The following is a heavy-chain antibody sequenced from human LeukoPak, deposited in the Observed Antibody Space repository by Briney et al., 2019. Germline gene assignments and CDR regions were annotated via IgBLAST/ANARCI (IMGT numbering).Heavy chain of an antibody. V-gene: IGHV3-43*01. CDR1: GFTFDDYT. CDR3: TKDRYCTTTFCPLDY. CDR2: ISRDGGST. D-gene: IGHD2-8*01. Sequence: GGSLRLSCAASGFTFDDYTFHWVRQPPGKGLEWVGLISRDGGSTYYADSVRGRFTISRDNSKNSLYLQMNSLRTEDTALYYCTKDRYCTTTFCPLDYWGQGTLVTVSS. J-gene: IGHJ4*02.